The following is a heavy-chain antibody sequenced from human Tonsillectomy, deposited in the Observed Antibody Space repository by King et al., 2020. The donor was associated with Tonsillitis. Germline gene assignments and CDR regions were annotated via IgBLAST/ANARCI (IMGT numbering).Heavy chain of an antibody. Sequence: VQLVESGGGVVQPGRSLRLSCAASGFTFSTYSIHWVRQAPGKGLEWVAVVFFDGSNQYYVGSVKGRFTIPRDNSKNTLYLQMNSLRAEDTAVYYCARPGEPIYYYYYMDVWGKGTTVTVSS. CDR1: GFTFSTYS. V-gene: IGHV3-30*01. D-gene: IGHD1-14*01. J-gene: IGHJ6*03. CDR2: VFFDGSNQ. CDR3: ARPGEPIYYYYYMDV.